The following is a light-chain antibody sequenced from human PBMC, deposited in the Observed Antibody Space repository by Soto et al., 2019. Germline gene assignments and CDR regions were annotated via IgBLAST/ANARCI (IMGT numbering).Light chain of an antibody. V-gene: IGKV4-1*01. J-gene: IGKJ2*01. CDR1: QSVLYSSNNKNY. Sequence: DIVMTQSPDSLAVSLGERATINCKYSQSVLYSSNNKNYLAWYQQKPGQPPKLVIYWASTRESGVPDRFSGSGSGTDFTLTISSLQAEDVAVYYCQQYYSTPVYNFGQGTKLEIK. CDR2: WAS. CDR3: QQYYSTPVYN.